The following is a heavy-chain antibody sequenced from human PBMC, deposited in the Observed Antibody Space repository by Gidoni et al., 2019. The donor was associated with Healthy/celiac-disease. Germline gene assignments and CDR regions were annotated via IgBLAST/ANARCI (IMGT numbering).Heavy chain of an antibody. J-gene: IGHJ3*02. CDR1: GFTFSSYA. CDR2: ISYDGSNK. Sequence: QVQLMESGGGVVQPGRSLRRSCAASGFTFSSYAMRWVRLAPGKGLEWVAVISYDGSNKYYADSVKGRFTISRDNSKNTLYLQMNSLSAEDTAVYYCARSGYRHRPYAFDIWGQGTMVTVSS. CDR3: ARSGYRHRPYAFDI. D-gene: IGHD5-18*01. V-gene: IGHV3-30-3*01.